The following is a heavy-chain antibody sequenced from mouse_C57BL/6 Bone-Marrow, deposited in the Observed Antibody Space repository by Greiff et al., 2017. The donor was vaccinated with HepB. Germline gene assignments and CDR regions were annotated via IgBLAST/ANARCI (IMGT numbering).Heavy chain of an antibody. Sequence: VQLQESGTELVKPGASVKLSCKASGYTFTSYWMHWVKQRPGQGLEWIGNINPSNGGTNYNEKFKSKATLTVDKSSSTAYMQLSSLTSEDSAVYYCARYGSSYAWFAYWGQGTLVTVSA. J-gene: IGHJ3*01. CDR2: INPSNGGT. CDR3: ARYGSSYAWFAY. CDR1: GYTFTSYW. D-gene: IGHD1-1*01. V-gene: IGHV1-53*01.